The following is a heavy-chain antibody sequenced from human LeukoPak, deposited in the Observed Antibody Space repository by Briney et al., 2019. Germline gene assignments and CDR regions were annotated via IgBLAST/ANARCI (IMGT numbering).Heavy chain of an antibody. CDR1: GFTFSSYA. J-gene: IGHJ4*02. Sequence: GGSLRLSCAASGFTFSSYAMSWVRQAPGKGLEWVSAISGSGGSTYYADSVKGRFTISRDNSKNTLYLQMNSLRAEDTAVYYCARDEGYSGSSWFGYWGQGTLVTVSS. V-gene: IGHV3-23*01. CDR2: ISGSGGST. CDR3: ARDEGYSGSSWFGY. D-gene: IGHD1-26*01.